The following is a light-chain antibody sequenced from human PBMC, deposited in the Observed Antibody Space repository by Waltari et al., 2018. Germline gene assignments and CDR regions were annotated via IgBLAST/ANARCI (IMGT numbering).Light chain of an antibody. V-gene: IGKV3-20*01. CDR3: QQNGSSVLYT. J-gene: IGKJ2*01. CDR1: QTPTRRY. Sequence: VLTQSPGTLSLCPGERATLSFRTRQTPTRRYFTWYQQNPGQDPRLLIYGASGRAAGIPDRFSGSGSGTDFTLTISRLAPEDCTVYYCQQNGSSVLYTFGQGTKLAIK. CDR2: GAS.